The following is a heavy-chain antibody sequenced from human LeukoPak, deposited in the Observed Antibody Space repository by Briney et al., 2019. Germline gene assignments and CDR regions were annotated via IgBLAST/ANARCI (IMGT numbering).Heavy chain of an antibody. CDR1: GGSISSGDYY. J-gene: IGHJ4*02. Sequence: PSETLSLTCTVSGGSISSGDYYWGWIRQPPGKGLEWIGSIYYSGSTYYNPSLKSRVTISVDTSKNQFSLKLSSVTAADTAVYYCARPYSGSYSGGFDYWGQGTLVTVSS. CDR3: ARPYSGSYSGGFDY. D-gene: IGHD1-26*01. V-gene: IGHV4-39*01. CDR2: IYYSGST.